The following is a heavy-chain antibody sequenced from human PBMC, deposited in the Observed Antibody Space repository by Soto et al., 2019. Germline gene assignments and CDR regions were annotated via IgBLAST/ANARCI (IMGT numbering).Heavy chain of an antibody. J-gene: IGHJ4*02. D-gene: IGHD3-16*01. CDR1: GFTFSSYG. V-gene: IGHV3-33*01. Sequence: QVQLVESGGGVVQPGRSLRLSCAASGFTFSSYGMHWVRQAPGKGLEWGAVIWYDGSNKYYADSVKGRFTISRDNSKNQLYLQMNSLRAEDTAVYYCARDTEDYIWGSSGDFDYWGQGTLFTVSS. CDR2: IWYDGSNK. CDR3: ARDTEDYIWGSSGDFDY.